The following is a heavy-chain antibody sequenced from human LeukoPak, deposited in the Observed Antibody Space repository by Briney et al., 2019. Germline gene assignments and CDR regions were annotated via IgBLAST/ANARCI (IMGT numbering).Heavy chain of an antibody. Sequence: SETLSLTCTVSGGSISSYYWSWIRQPPGKGLEWIGYIYYSGSTNYNPSLKSRVTISVDTSKNQFSLKLSSVTAADTAVYYCARRNYYYDSSGYLYAFYIWGQGTMVTVSS. CDR3: ARRNYYYDSSGYLYAFYI. J-gene: IGHJ3*02. D-gene: IGHD3-22*01. V-gene: IGHV4-59*01. CDR1: GGSISSYY. CDR2: IYYSGST.